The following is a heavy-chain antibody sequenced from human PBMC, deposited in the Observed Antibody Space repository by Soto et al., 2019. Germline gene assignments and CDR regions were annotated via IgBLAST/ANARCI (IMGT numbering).Heavy chain of an antibody. V-gene: IGHV3-11*05. CDR2: ISSSRSYT. Sequence: QVQLVESGGGLVKPGGSLRLSCAASGFTFSDYYMNWIRQAPGKGLEWVTYISSSRSYTNYADSVKGRFTISRDNAKNSLYLQMNSLRAEDTAVYYCARVAYDAFDIWGQGTMVTVSS. CDR1: GFTFSDYY. CDR3: ARVAYDAFDI. J-gene: IGHJ3*02. D-gene: IGHD3-16*01.